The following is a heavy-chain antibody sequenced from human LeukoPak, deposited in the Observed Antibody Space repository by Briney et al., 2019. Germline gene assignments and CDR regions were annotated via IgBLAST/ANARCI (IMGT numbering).Heavy chain of an antibody. V-gene: IGHV3-30-3*01. Sequence: GGSLRLSCAASGFTFSSYAMHWVRQAPGKGLEWVAVISYDGSNKYYADSVKGRFTISRDNSKNTLYLQMNSLRAEDMAVYYCARDHERQLPQFYYYYYYMDVWGKGTTVTVSS. J-gene: IGHJ6*03. CDR3: ARDHERQLPQFYYYYYYMDV. CDR1: GFTFSSYA. D-gene: IGHD6-13*01. CDR2: ISYDGSNK.